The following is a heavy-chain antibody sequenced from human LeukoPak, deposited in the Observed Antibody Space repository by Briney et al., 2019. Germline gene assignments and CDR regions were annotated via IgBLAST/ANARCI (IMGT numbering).Heavy chain of an antibody. D-gene: IGHD1-26*01. CDR3: ASLGGIVGAKFHFDY. CDR2: IYHSGST. CDR1: GYSISSGYY. Sequence: SETLSLTCTVSGYSISSGYYWGWIRQPPGKGLEWIGSIYHSGSTYYNPSLKSRVTISVDTSKNQFSLKLSSVTAADTAVYYCASLGGIVGAKFHFDYWGQGTLVTVSS. J-gene: IGHJ4*02. V-gene: IGHV4-38-2*02.